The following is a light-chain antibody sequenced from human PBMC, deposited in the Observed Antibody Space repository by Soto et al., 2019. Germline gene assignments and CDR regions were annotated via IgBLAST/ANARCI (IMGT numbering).Light chain of an antibody. J-gene: IGLJ2*01. V-gene: IGLV2-11*01. CDR2: DVT. CDR1: RSDVGGYNY. Sequence: QSALTQPRSVSGSPGQSVTISCTGTRSDVGGYNYVSWFQQHPDKAPKLMIYDVTKRPSGVPDRFSGSKSGNTASLTISGLQAEDEAYYYCCSYVGNYSWLFGGGTKLTVL. CDR3: CSYVGNYSWL.